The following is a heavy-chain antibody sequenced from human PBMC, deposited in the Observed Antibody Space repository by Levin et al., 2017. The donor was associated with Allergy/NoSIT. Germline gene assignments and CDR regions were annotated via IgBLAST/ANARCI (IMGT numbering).Heavy chain of an antibody. CDR1: GFTFSSYG. J-gene: IGHJ4*02. Sequence: AGGSLRLSCAASGFTFSSYGMHWVRQAPGKGLEWVAVISYDGSNKYYADSVKGRFTISRDNSKNTLYLQMNSLRAEDTAVYYCAKDGLLEWIQLSWSFDYWGQGTLVTVSS. D-gene: IGHD5-18*01. CDR2: ISYDGSNK. CDR3: AKDGLLEWIQLSWSFDY. V-gene: IGHV3-30*18.